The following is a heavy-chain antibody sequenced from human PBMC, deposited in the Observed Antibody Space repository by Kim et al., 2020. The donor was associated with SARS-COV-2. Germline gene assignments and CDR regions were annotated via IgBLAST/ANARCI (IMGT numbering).Heavy chain of an antibody. CDR1: GYSFTSYW. Sequence: GESLKISCKGSGYSFTSYWIGWVRQMPGKGLEWMGMIYPGDSTTRYSPSFQGQVTVSVDKSISTAYLQWNSLEAPDTAMYYCARPQERTFSTGWYAGSWGQGTLVTVSS. V-gene: IGHV5-51*01. J-gene: IGHJ5*02. CDR2: IYPGDSTT. CDR3: ARPQERTFSTGWYAGS. D-gene: IGHD6-19*01.